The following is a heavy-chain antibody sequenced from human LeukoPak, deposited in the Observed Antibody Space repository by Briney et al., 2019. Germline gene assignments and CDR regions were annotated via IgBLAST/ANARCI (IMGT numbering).Heavy chain of an antibody. D-gene: IGHD3-22*01. V-gene: IGHV3-30*01. CDR1: GLTFSTYP. CDR2: ITHDGGSQ. CDR3: FTGRHYYYDS. J-gene: IGHJ5*01. Sequence: GTSLRLSCAASGLTFSTYPIHWVRQAPDEGLEWVAVITHDGGSQYYADSVKGRFTISRDNSKNTVFLHMNGLRPEDTAVYYCFTGRHYYYDSWGQGTLVTVSS.